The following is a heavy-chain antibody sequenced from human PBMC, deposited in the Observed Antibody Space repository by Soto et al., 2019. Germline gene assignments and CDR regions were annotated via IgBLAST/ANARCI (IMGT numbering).Heavy chain of an antibody. V-gene: IGHV2-5*02. CDR3: AHRHYEFWSAFLN. J-gene: IGHJ4*02. D-gene: IGHD3-3*01. CDR2: IYWDDDK. CDR1: GFSLSTTGVG. Sequence: QITLKESGPPLVKPTQTLTLTCSFSGFSLSTTGVGVGWFRQPPGEALEWLSVIYWDDDKRYSPPLKNRFTITKDTSKNQGVLAMTNMDPVDTATYYCAHRHYEFWSAFLNWGGGALVIVSS.